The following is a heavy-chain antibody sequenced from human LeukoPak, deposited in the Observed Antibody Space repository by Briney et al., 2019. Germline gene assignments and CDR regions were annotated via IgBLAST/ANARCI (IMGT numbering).Heavy chain of an antibody. CDR1: GFTFSSYA. CDR2: ISGSGGST. D-gene: IGHD4-11*01. Sequence: GGSLRLSCAASGFTFSSYAMSWVRQAPGKGLEWVSAISGSGGSTYYADSVKGRFTISRDNSKNTLYLQMNSLRAEDTAVYYCAKDDYSNYGDPNWFDPWGQGTLATVSS. V-gene: IGHV3-23*01. CDR3: AKDDYSNYGDPNWFDP. J-gene: IGHJ5*02.